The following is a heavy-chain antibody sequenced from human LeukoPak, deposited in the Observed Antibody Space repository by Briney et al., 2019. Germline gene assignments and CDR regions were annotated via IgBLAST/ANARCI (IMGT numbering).Heavy chain of an antibody. J-gene: IGHJ4*02. Sequence: PGGSPRLSCAASGFTFSSYAIHWVRQAPGKGLDWVAVISYDGSNRYYADSVKDRFTISRDTSKNTVYLQMNSLRAGDTAVYYCARSNSGIYSHFDYWGQGTLVTVSS. CDR2: ISYDGSNR. CDR3: ARSNSGIYSHFDY. V-gene: IGHV3-30-3*01. CDR1: GFTFSSYA. D-gene: IGHD1-26*01.